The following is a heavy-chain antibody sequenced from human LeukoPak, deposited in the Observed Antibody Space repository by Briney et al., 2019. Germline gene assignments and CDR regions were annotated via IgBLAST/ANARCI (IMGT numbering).Heavy chain of an antibody. CDR3: AKVPSDGYNSGFDY. D-gene: IGHD5-24*01. V-gene: IGHV3-9*01. Sequence: SLRLSCAASGFTFDDYAMHWVRQAPGKGLEWVSGISWNSGSIGYADSVKGRFTISRDNAKNSLYLQMNSLRAEDTALYYCAKVPSDGYNSGFDYWGQGTLVTVSS. J-gene: IGHJ4*02. CDR1: GFTFDDYA. CDR2: ISWNSGSI.